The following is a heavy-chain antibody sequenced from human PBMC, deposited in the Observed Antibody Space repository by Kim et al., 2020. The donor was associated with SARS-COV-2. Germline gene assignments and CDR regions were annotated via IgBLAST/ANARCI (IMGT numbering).Heavy chain of an antibody. CDR3: ARGEYSGYDWLVGYYYYGMDV. J-gene: IGHJ6*02. V-gene: IGHV4-4*07. CDR1: GGSISSYY. Sequence: SETLSLTCTVSGGSISSYYWSWIRQPAGKGLEWIGRIYTSGSTNYNPSLKSRVTMSVDTSKNQFSLKLSSVTAADTAVYYCARGEYSGYDWLVGYYYYGMDVWGQGTTVTVSS. D-gene: IGHD5-12*01. CDR2: IYTSGST.